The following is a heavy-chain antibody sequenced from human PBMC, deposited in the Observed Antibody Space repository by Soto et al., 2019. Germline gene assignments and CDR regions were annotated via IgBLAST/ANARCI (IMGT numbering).Heavy chain of an antibody. D-gene: IGHD1-26*01. Sequence: QVQLVESGGGVVQPGRSLRLSCAASGFTFSSYGMHWVRQAPGKGLEWVAVRWYDGSNKYYADSVKGRFTISRDNSKNFLYLQMNSLRAEYPDVYCCATDVPYEQYSASDGDGDAFDIWGQGTMVTVSS. J-gene: IGHJ3*02. V-gene: IGHV3-33*01. CDR2: RWYDGSNK. CDR1: GFTFSSYG. CDR3: ATDVPYEQYSASDGDGDAFDI.